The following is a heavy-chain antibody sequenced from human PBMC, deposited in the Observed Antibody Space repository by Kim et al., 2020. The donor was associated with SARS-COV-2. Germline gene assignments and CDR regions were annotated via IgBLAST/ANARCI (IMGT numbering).Heavy chain of an antibody. Sequence: GGSLRLSCAASGFTFSSYSMNWVRQAPGKGLEWVSSISSSSSYIYYADSVKGRFTISRDNAKNSLYLQMNSLRAEDTAVYYCARDLFKYQLPPIPIFDYWGQGTLVTVSS. J-gene: IGHJ4*02. D-gene: IGHD2-2*01. V-gene: IGHV3-21*01. CDR3: ARDLFKYQLPPIPIFDY. CDR2: ISSSSSYI. CDR1: GFTFSSYS.